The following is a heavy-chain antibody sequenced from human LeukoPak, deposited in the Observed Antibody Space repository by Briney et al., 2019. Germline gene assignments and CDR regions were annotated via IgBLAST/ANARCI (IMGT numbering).Heavy chain of an antibody. Sequence: GASLKISFKGSGYSFTSYWIGWARQMPGKGLEWMGIIYPGDSDTRYSPSFQGQVTISADKSISTAYLQWSSLKASDTAMYYCARLLLDGPWGSGPYGGNSNTRFDYWGQGTLVTVSS. CDR3: ARLLLDGPWGSGPYGGNSNTRFDY. CDR2: IYPGDSDT. CDR1: GYSFTSYW. V-gene: IGHV5-51*01. J-gene: IGHJ4*02. D-gene: IGHD4-23*01.